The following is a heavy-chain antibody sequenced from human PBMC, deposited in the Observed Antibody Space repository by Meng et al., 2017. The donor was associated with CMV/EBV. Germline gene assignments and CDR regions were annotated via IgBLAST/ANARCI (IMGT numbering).Heavy chain of an antibody. D-gene: IGHD6-6*01. CDR1: GFTFSSYS. V-gene: IGHV3-21*01. CDR2: ISSSSSYI. Sequence: GESLKISCAASGFTFSSYSMNWVRQAPGKGLEWVSSISSSSSYIYYADSVKGRFIISRDNAKNSLYLQMNSLRAEDTAVYYCARGGIAARLCDYWGQGTLVTVSS. J-gene: IGHJ4*02. CDR3: ARGGIAARLCDY.